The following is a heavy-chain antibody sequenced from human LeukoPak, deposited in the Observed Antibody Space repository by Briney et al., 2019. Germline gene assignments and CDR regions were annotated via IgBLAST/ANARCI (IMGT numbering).Heavy chain of an antibody. D-gene: IGHD6-19*01. Sequence: GGSLRLSCAASGFTFSSYGMHWVRQAPGKGLEWVAFIRYDGSNKYYADSVKGRFTISRDNSKNTLYLQMNSLRAEDTAVYYCARVDSSGAYYYYYGMDVWGQGTTVTVSS. CDR1: GFTFSSYG. J-gene: IGHJ6*02. V-gene: IGHV3-30*02. CDR3: ARVDSSGAYYYYYGMDV. CDR2: IRYDGSNK.